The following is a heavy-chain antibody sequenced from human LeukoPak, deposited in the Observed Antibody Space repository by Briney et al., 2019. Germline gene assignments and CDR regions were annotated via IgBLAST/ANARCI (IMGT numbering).Heavy chain of an antibody. CDR3: ARDPGRQYSSIADV. V-gene: IGHV3-53*01. Sequence: GGSLRLSCAASGFTVSSNYMSWVRQAPGKGLEWVSVIYSGGSTYYADSVKGRFTISRDNAKNSLYLQMDSLRVEDTAVYYCARDPGRQYSSIADVWGQGATVTVSS. J-gene: IGHJ6*02. D-gene: IGHD6-19*01. CDR1: GFTVSSNY. CDR2: IYSGGST.